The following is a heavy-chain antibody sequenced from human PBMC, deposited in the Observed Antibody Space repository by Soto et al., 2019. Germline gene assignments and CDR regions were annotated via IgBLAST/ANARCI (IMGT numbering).Heavy chain of an antibody. CDR3: ARGGYNFWSRYHYYGMDV. CDR1: GGTFSSYA. V-gene: IGHV1-69*06. J-gene: IGHJ6*02. D-gene: IGHD3-3*01. Sequence: QVRLVQSGAEVKKPGSSVKVSCEASGGTFSSYAVTWVRQAPGQGLEWMGGIIPIVTTPNYAQKFQGRLTISADKSTSTSSMELSSLRSEATGVYYCARGGYNFWSRYHYYGMDVWGQGTTVIVSS. CDR2: IIPIVTTP.